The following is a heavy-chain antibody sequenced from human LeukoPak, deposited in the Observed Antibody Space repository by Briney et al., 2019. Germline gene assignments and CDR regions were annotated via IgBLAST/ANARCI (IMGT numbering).Heavy chain of an antibody. CDR3: ARHCSGGSCYLEPSDY. CDR2: INHSGST. V-gene: IGHV4-34*01. J-gene: IGHJ4*02. CDR1: GGSFSGYY. Sequence: SETLSLTCAVYGGSFSGYYWGWIRQPPGKGLEWIGEINHSGSTNHNPSLKSRVTISVDTSKNQFSLKLSSVTAADTAVYYCARHCSGGSCYLEPSDYWGQGTLVTVSS. D-gene: IGHD2-15*01.